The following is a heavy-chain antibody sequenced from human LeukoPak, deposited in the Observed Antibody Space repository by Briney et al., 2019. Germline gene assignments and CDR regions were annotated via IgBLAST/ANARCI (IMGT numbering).Heavy chain of an antibody. J-gene: IGHJ5*02. V-gene: IGHV3-7*01. Sequence: GGSLRLSCAASGFTFSGYWMTWVRQAPGKGLEWVANIKQDGSEKNYVDSVKGRFTVSRDNAKNSLYLQMNSLRVEDTAVYYCAREVAARRLGSWVDPWGQGTLVIVSS. CDR3: AREVAARRLGSWVDP. CDR1: GFTFSGYW. D-gene: IGHD6-6*01. CDR2: IKQDGSEK.